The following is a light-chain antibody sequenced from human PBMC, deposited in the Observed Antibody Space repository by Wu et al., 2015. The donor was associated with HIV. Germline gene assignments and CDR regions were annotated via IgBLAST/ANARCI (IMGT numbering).Light chain of an antibody. CDR2: GAS. V-gene: IGKV3-20*01. J-gene: IGKJ4*01. CDR3: QQYDRSPLT. CDR1: ETIVSRY. Sequence: IVLTQSPGTLSLSPGERATLSCRASETIVSRYIAWYRQKPGQAPRLLIHGASIRATGIPDFTLTISRLEPEDSAIYYCQQYDRSPLTFGGGTKVEIK.